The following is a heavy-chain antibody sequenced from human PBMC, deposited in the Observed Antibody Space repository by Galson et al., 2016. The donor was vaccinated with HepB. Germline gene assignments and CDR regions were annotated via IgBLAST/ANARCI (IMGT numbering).Heavy chain of an antibody. CDR2: IYYSGSS. D-gene: IGHD3-10*01. CDR1: GGFISSYY. J-gene: IGHJ6*02. V-gene: IGHV4-59*01. Sequence: ETLSLTCTVSGGFISSYYWSWIRRSPGKGLEWIGYIYYSGSSNYNPSLRSRVTMSVDTSKNQFSLKLSSVTAADTAVYYCARVNKVRSGSYYTNYYFYSMDVWGQGTTVTVSS. CDR3: ARVNKVRSGSYYTNYYFYSMDV.